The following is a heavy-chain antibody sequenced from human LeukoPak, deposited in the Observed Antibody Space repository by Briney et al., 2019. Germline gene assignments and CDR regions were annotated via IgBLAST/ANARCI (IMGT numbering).Heavy chain of an antibody. D-gene: IGHD3-22*01. CDR3: ATVSYDSSGYYYLGY. J-gene: IGHJ4*02. V-gene: IGHV1-24*01. Sequence: ASVEVSCKVSGYTLTELSMHWVRQAPGKGLEWMGGFDPEDGETIYAQKFQGRVTMTEDTSTDTAYMELSSLRSEDTAVYYCATVSYDSSGYYYLGYWGQGTLVTVSS. CDR2: FDPEDGET. CDR1: GYTLTELS.